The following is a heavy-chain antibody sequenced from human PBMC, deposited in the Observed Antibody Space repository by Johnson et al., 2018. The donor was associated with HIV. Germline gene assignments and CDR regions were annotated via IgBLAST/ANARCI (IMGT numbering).Heavy chain of an antibody. D-gene: IGHD3-22*01. CDR3: AKDLSSGYLMGAFDI. Sequence: QVQLVESGGGVVQPGRSLRLSCAASGFTFSSYGMHWVRQAPGKGLEWVAVIWYDGSNKYYADSVKGRFTISRDNYKNTLYLQMNSLRAEDTAVYYCAKDLSSGYLMGAFDIWGQGTMVTVSS. CDR2: IWYDGSNK. V-gene: IGHV3-33*06. CDR1: GFTFSSYG. J-gene: IGHJ3*02.